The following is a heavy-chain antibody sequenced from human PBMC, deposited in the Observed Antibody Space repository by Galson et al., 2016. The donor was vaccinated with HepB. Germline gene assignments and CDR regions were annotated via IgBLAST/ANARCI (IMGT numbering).Heavy chain of an antibody. D-gene: IGHD5-18*01. Sequence: ETLSLTCTVSGDSINYYSWSWIRQPPGKGLEWIGFISYSGSTNYNPSLKSRVTMSVDMSKNQFSLKLSSVTAADTAVYYCARMGYGYHLDYWGQGTLVTVSS. CDR1: GDSINYYS. CDR2: ISYSGST. J-gene: IGHJ4*02. CDR3: ARMGYGYHLDY. V-gene: IGHV4-59*01.